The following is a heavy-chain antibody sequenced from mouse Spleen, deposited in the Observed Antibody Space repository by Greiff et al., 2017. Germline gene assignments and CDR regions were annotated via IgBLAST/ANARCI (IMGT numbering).Heavy chain of an antibody. V-gene: IGHV1-4*01. J-gene: IGHJ4*01. Sequence: VQLQQSGAELARPGASVKMSCKASGYTFTSYTMHWVKQRPGQGLEWIGYINPSSGYTKYNQKFKDKATLTADKSSSTAYMQLSSLTSEDSAVYYCARGGNYYGSSPYYAMDYWGQGTSVTVSS. D-gene: IGHD1-1*01. CDR2: INPSSGYT. CDR3: ARGGNYYGSSPYYAMDY. CDR1: GYTFTSYT.